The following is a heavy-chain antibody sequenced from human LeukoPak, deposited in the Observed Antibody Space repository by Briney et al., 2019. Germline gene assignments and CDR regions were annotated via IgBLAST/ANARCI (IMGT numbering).Heavy chain of an antibody. CDR1: GGSFSGYY. Sequence: LSLTCAVYGGSFSGYYMSWIRQAPGKGLEWISYISSSGSSIDYADSVKGRFTISRDNAKNSLYLQMNSLRAEDTAVYYCARDPDLTTWEWRTDGYFDYWGQGTLVTVSS. J-gene: IGHJ4*02. CDR2: ISSSGSSI. V-gene: IGHV3-11*01. D-gene: IGHD3-3*01. CDR3: ARDPDLTTWEWRTDGYFDY.